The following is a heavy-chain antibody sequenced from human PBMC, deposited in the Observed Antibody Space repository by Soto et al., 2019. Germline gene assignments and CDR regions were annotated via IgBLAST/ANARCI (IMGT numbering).Heavy chain of an antibody. Sequence: QVQLVQSGAEVKKPGSSVKVSCEASGGTFSGHAISWVRQAPGQGPEWMGGLIPLFGTTQHAQNFQYSLTIPSDKSTSTAYMELTSLRFEDTAIYYCARGPNWGYRFDSWGQGTLVTVSS. CDR1: GGTFSGHA. V-gene: IGHV1-69*06. J-gene: IGHJ4*02. CDR2: LIPLFGTT. CDR3: ARGPNWGYRFDS. D-gene: IGHD7-27*01.